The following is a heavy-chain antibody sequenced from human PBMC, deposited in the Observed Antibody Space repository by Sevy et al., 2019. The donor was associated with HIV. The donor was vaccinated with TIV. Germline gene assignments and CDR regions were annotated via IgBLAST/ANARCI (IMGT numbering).Heavy chain of an antibody. J-gene: IGHJ4*02. CDR2: INSDGSST. V-gene: IGHV3-74*01. Sequence: GGSLRLSCAASGITLTPYWMHWVRQVPGKGLVWVSRINSDGSSTSYAESVKGRFTIARDNRKNTLYLQMKSLRVEDKAVYFCSRRLYYYDMRGHQEPGDYWGQGVLVTVSS. CDR3: SRRLYYYDMRGHQEPGDY. D-gene: IGHD3-22*01. CDR1: GITLTPYW.